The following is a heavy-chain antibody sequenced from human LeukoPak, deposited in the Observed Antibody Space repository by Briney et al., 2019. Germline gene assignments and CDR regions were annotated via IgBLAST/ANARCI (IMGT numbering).Heavy chain of an antibody. Sequence: SQTLSLTCTVSGGSISSGGYYWSWIRQHPGKGLEWIGCIYYSGTTYYHPSLTSRVAISVDTSKNQFSLKLSSVTAADTAVYYCARSGTVTTWDYWGQGTLVTVSS. V-gene: IGHV4-31*03. D-gene: IGHD4-17*01. J-gene: IGHJ4*02. CDR3: ARSGTVTTWDY. CDR1: GGSISSGGYY. CDR2: IYYSGTT.